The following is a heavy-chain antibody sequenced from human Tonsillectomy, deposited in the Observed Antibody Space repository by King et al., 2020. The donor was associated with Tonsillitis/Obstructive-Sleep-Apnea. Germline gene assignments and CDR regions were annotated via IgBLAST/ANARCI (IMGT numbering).Heavy chain of an antibody. V-gene: IGHV4-34*01. CDR3: ASATYYYDSSGYKAVWFDP. CDR2: INHSGST. CDR1: GGSFSGYY. Sequence: VQLQQWGAGLLKPSETLSLTCAVYGGSFSGYYWSWIRQPPGKGLEWIGEINHSGSTNYNPSLKSRVTISVDTSKNQFSRKLSSVTAADTAVYYCASATYYYDSSGYKAVWFDPWGQGTLVTVSS. J-gene: IGHJ5*02. D-gene: IGHD3-22*01.